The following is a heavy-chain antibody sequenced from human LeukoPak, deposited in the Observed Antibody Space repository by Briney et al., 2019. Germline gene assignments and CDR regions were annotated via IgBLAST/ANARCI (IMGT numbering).Heavy chain of an antibody. V-gene: IGHV3-23*01. CDR1: GFTFGSYG. CDR2: ITPNADRT. D-gene: IGHD3-22*01. J-gene: IGHJ1*01. Sequence: GGSLRLSCAASGFTFGSYGMSWVHQAPGKGLEWVSFITPNADRTSYADSVEGRFTISRDNPRNTVYIQMNSLRDEDTAVYYCAIMHGYYDGSGYWVQWGQGTLVTVSS. CDR3: AIMHGYYDGSGYWVQ.